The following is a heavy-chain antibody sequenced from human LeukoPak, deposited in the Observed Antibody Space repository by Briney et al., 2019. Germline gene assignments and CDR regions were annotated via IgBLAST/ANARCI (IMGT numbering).Heavy chain of an antibody. CDR3: ARYIWGSYPTFEDY. V-gene: IGHV4-59*01. J-gene: IGHJ4*02. D-gene: IGHD3-16*02. Sequence: SATLSLTCTVSGGSISSYYWSSTRQPPGKGLEWIGYISYSGSTNYNPSLKSRVTISVDTSKNQLSLKLNSVTAADTAVYYCARYIWGSYPTFEDYWGQGSLVTVSS. CDR1: GGSISSYY. CDR2: ISYSGST.